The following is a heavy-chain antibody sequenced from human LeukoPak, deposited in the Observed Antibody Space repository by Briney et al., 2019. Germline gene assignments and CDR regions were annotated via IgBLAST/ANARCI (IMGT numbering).Heavy chain of an antibody. V-gene: IGHV4-34*01. Sequence: SETLSLACAVYGGSFSGYYWSWIRQPPGKGLEWIGEINHSGSTNYNPSLKSRVTISVDTSKNQFSLKLSSVTAADTAVYYCARGRDSSGWYSYYYYMDVWGKGTTVTISS. CDR3: ARGRDSSGWYSYYYYMDV. J-gene: IGHJ6*03. D-gene: IGHD6-19*01. CDR2: INHSGST. CDR1: GGSFSGYY.